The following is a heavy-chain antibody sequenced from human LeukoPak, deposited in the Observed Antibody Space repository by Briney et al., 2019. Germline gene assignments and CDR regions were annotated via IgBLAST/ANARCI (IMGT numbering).Heavy chain of an antibody. V-gene: IGHV1-69*01. CDR1: GGTFSSYA. J-gene: IGHJ6*02. D-gene: IGHD3-10*01. Sequence: SVKVSCKASGGTFSSYAISWVRQAPGQGLEWMGGIIPIFGTANYAQKFQGRVTITADESTSTAYMELSSLRSEDTAAYYCAREDAAMVRGYYYYGMDVWGQGTTVTVSS. CDR2: IIPIFGTA. CDR3: AREDAAMVRGYYYYGMDV.